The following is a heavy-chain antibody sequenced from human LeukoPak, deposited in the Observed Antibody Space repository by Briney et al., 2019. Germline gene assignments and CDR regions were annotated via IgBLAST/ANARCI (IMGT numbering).Heavy chain of an antibody. V-gene: IGHV3-7*04. CDR2: IKQDGSEK. J-gene: IGHJ4*02. Sequence: GGSLRLSCAASGFTFSSYWMSWVRQAPGKGLEWVANIKQDGSEKYYVDSVKGRFTISRDNAKNSLYLQMNSLRAEDTAVYYCARARSGTRTAFDYWGQGTLVTVSS. D-gene: IGHD2-2*01. CDR3: ARARSGTRTAFDY. CDR1: GFTFSSYW.